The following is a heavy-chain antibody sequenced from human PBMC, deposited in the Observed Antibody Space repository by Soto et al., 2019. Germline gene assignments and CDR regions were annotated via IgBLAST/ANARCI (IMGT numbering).Heavy chain of an antibody. CDR3: ARRRSDWNQNYYYYYYMDV. J-gene: IGHJ6*03. D-gene: IGHD1-1*01. CDR2: IYYSGST. CDR1: GGSISSYY. V-gene: IGHV4-59*08. Sequence: PSETLSLTCTVSGGSISSYYWSWIRQPPGKGLEWVGYIYYSGSTNYNPSLKSRVTISVDTSKNQFSLKLSSVTAADTAVYYCARRRSDWNQNYYYYYYMDVWGKGTTVTSP.